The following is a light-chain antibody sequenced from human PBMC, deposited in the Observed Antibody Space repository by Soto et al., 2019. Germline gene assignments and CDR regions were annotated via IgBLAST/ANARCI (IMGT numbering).Light chain of an antibody. J-gene: IGLJ3*02. Sequence: QSVLTQPPSVSAAPGQKVTISCSGSNSNIGNHYVSWYQQLPGTAPKLLIYDNDNRPSGIPDRFSGSKSVTSATLIITGLQPGDEADYYCETWDSGLRAGRVFGGGTKLTVL. CDR2: DND. CDR1: NSNIGNHY. V-gene: IGLV1-51*01. CDR3: ETWDSGLRAGRV.